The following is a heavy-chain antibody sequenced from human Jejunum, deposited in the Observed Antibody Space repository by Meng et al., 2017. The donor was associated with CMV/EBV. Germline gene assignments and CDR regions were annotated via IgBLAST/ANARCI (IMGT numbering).Heavy chain of an antibody. Sequence: EVQVLESGGGLVQPGGSLRLSCTASGFTVSTNYMSWVRRAPGKGLEWVSVIYSGGNTYYADSVKGRFTISRDNSKNTLYLQMNNLRADDTAVYYCAKEGLNAPFDYWGQGTLVTVSS. CDR3: AKEGLNAPFDY. V-gene: IGHV3-66*01. CDR2: IYSGGNT. CDR1: GFTVSTNY. J-gene: IGHJ4*02.